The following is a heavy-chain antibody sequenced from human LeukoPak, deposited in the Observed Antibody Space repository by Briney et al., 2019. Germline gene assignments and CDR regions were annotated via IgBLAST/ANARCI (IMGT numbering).Heavy chain of an antibody. CDR3: ARTPPYYYDSSGYYYGWFDP. V-gene: IGHV2-70*11. CDR2: IDWDDDK. J-gene: IGHJ5*02. CDR1: GFSLSTSGMC. Sequence: ASGPALVKPTQTLTLTCTFSGFSLSTSGMCVSWIRQPPGKALERLARIDWDDDKYYSTSLKTRLTISKDTSKNQVVLTMTNMDPVDTATYYCARTPPYYYDSSGYYYGWFDPWGQGTLVTVSS. D-gene: IGHD3-22*01.